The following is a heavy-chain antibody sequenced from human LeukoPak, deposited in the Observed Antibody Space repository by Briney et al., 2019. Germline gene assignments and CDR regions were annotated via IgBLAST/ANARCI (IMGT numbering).Heavy chain of an antibody. V-gene: IGHV3-23*01. J-gene: IGHJ4*02. Sequence: PGGSLRLSCAASGFTFSSYAMSWVRQAPGKGLEWVSGISGSGGSTYYADSVKGRFTISRDNSKNTLYLQMNSLRAEDTAVYYCAKDCYGATVTPYYFDYWGQGTLVTVSS. D-gene: IGHD4-17*01. CDR3: AKDCYGATVTPYYFDY. CDR1: GFTFSSYA. CDR2: ISGSGGST.